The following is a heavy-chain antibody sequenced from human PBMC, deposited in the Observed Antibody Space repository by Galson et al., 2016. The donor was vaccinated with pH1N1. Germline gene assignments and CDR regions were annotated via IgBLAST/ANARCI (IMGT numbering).Heavy chain of an antibody. Sequence: SLRLSCAGSGFTFSNYWMTWVRQAPGKGLEWVANIKPDGSDKYYVDSVKGRFTISRDNAKNSVYLQMNNVRAEDTAVYYCARAPHSSGSYWGQGALATVSS. D-gene: IGHD6-25*01. CDR3: ARAPHSSGSY. V-gene: IGHV3-7*01. J-gene: IGHJ4*02. CDR1: GFTFSNYW. CDR2: IKPDGSDK.